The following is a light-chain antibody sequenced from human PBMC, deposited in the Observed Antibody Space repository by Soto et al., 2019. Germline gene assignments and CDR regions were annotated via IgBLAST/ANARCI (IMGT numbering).Light chain of an antibody. J-gene: IGKJ1*01. CDR2: GAS. CDR1: QSVSSSY. Sequence: EIVLTQSPGTLSLSPGERATLSCRASQSVSSSYLAWYQQKPGQAPRLLIYGASSRVTGIPDRFSGSGSGTDFTLTISRLEPEDFAVYYCQQYGSSPGKFGQGTKV. CDR3: QQYGSSPGK. V-gene: IGKV3-20*01.